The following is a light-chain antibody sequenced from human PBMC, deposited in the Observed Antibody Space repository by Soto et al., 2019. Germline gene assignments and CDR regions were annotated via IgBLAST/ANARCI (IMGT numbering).Light chain of an antibody. CDR1: SSNIGSHY. V-gene: IGLV1-51*01. CDR2: ENA. Sequence: QAVVTQPPSVSAAPGQKVTISCSGSSSNIGSHYVSWYQQLPGTAPKLLIYENAKRPSGIPDRFSASKSATSATLGVTGLQTGDQADYYCGTWDSSLSAVVFGGGTKLTVL. J-gene: IGLJ2*01. CDR3: GTWDSSLSAVV.